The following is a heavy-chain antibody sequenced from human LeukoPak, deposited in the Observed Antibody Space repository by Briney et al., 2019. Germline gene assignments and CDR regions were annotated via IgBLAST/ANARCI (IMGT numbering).Heavy chain of an antibody. J-gene: IGHJ6*03. CDR3: ARLRPYYYYMDV. Sequence: SETLSLTCAVSGYSISSGYYWGWIRQPPGKGLEWIGGIYHSGSTYYNPSLKSRVTVSVDTSKNQFSLKLSSVTAADTAVYYCARLRPYYYYMDVWGKGTTVTVSS. CDR2: IYHSGST. CDR1: GYSISSGYY. V-gene: IGHV4-38-2*01.